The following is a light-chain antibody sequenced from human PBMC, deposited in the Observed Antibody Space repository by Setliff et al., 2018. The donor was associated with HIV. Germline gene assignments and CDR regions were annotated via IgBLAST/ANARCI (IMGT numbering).Light chain of an antibody. V-gene: IGLV1-44*01. CDR3: ATWDDSLNGRV. CDR1: SSNIGTNT. Sequence: QSALTQTPSASGTPGRGVTISCSGGSSNIGTNTVNWYQKLPGTAPKLLMYSDNQRPSGVPDRFSASKSGTSASLAISGLQSEDEADYYCATWDDSLNGRVFGTGTKVTVL. CDR2: SDN. J-gene: IGLJ1*01.